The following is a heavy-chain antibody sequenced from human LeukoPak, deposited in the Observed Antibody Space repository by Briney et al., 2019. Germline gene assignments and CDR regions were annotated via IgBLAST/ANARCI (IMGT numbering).Heavy chain of an antibody. V-gene: IGHV3-30*03. J-gene: IGHJ4*02. Sequence: PGGSLRLSCAASGFTFSSYGMHWVRQAPGKGLEWVAVISYDGSNKYYADSVKGRFTISRDNAKNSLYLQMNGLRAEDTAVYYCARVPHDYWGQGTLVTVSS. CDR1: GFTFSSYG. CDR3: ARVPHDY. CDR2: ISYDGSNK.